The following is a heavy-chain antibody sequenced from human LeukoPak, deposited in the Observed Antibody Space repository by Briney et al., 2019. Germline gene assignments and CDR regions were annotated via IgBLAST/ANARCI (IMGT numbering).Heavy chain of an antibody. D-gene: IGHD1-26*01. CDR2: ISAYNGNT. V-gene: IGHV1-18*01. Sequence: ASVKVSCKASGYTFTSYGIRWVRQAPGQGLEWMGWISAYNGNTNYAQKLQGRVTMTTDTSTSTAYMELRSLRSDDTAVYYCARVVWELPTQEFDYWGQGTLVTVSS. CDR1: GYTFTSYG. CDR3: ARVVWELPTQEFDY. J-gene: IGHJ4*02.